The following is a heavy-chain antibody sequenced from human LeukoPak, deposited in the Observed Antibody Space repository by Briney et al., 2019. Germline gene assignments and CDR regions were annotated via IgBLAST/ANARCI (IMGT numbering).Heavy chain of an antibody. D-gene: IGHD1-1*01. CDR2: MNPTSGKA. V-gene: IGHV1-8*01. Sequence: ASVKVSCKASGYTFTNYDVNWVRQATGQGLEWMGWMNPTSGKAGFALRFQGRVSMTRNISISTACMELSSLRSEDTAVYYCARAQRATLVYYYMDVWGKGTTVTVSS. J-gene: IGHJ6*03. CDR1: GYTFTNYD. CDR3: ARAQRATLVYYYMDV.